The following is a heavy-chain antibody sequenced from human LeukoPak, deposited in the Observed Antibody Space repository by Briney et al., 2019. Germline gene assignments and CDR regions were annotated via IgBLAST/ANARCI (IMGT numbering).Heavy chain of an antibody. CDR1: GYTFTDYY. V-gene: IGHV1-2*02. CDR3: ARDLGQRGDY. CDR2: INPNSGGT. J-gene: IGHJ4*02. Sequence: ASVKVSCKASGYTFTDYYMHWVRQAPGQGLEWMGWINPNSGGTKYAQKLQGRVTMTRDTSISTAYMELSRLTSDDTAVYYCARDLGQRGDYWGQGTLVTVSS. D-gene: IGHD3-16*01.